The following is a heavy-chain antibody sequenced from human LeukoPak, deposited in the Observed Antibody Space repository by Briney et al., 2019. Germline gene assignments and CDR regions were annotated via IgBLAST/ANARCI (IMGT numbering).Heavy chain of an antibody. CDR1: GGSISGSAYS. J-gene: IGHJ4*02. V-gene: IGHV4-39*01. D-gene: IGHD6-19*01. CDR3: VRRASGWYSGFDY. CDR2: IFFSGTT. Sequence: SETLSLTCTVSGGSISGSAYSWGWIRQPPGKGLEWIGSIFFSGTTYDNPSLKSRVTISVDTSKNQFSLKLNSVTAADTAVYYCVRRASGWYSGFDYWGQGTLVTVSA.